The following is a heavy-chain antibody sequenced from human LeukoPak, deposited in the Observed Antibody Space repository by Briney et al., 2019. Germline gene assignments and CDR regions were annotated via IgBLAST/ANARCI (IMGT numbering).Heavy chain of an antibody. Sequence: PGGSLRLSCSASGYTLSSYAMHWVRQAPGKGLEYVSAISSNGGSTYYADSVKGRFTISRDNSKNTLYLQMSSLRAEDTAVYYCVKDRHSCSSGSCEYDAFDIWGQGTMVTVSS. CDR2: ISSNGGST. D-gene: IGHD2-15*01. V-gene: IGHV3-64D*09. CDR1: GYTLSSYA. CDR3: VKDRHSCSSGSCEYDAFDI. J-gene: IGHJ3*02.